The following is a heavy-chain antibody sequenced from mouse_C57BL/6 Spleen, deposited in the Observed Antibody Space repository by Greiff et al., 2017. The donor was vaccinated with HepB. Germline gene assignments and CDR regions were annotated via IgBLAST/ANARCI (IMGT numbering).Heavy chain of an antibody. CDR1: GYTFTDYE. V-gene: IGHV1-15*01. D-gene: IGHD1-1*01. CDR2: IDPETGGT. Sequence: VQLQQSGAELVRPGASVTLSCKASGYTFTDYEMHWVKQTPVHGLEWIGAIDPETGGTAYNQKFKGKAILTADKSSSTAYMELRSLTSEDSAVYYCTRKGYYYGSLDYWGQGTTLTVSS. CDR3: TRKGYYYGSLDY. J-gene: IGHJ2*01.